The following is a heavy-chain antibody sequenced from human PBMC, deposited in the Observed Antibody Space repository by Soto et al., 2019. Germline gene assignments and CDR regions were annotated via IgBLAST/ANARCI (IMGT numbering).Heavy chain of an antibody. CDR2: IKQDGSEK. Sequence: GGSLRLSCAASGFTFSSYWMSWVRQAPGKGLEWVANIKQDGSEKYYVDSVKGRFTISRDNAKNSLYLQMNSLRAEDTAVYYCARVLPNATEAPEATPRRTVTYYYYGMDVWGQGTTVTVSS. J-gene: IGHJ6*02. CDR3: ARVLPNATEAPEATPRRTVTYYYYGMDV. V-gene: IGHV3-7*05. CDR1: GFTFSSYW. D-gene: IGHD4-4*01.